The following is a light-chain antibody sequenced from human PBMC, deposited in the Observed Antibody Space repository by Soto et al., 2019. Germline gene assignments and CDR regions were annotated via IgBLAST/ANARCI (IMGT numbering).Light chain of an antibody. CDR3: QQYGSSPLT. Sequence: EIVLTQSPGPPSLSRGERATLSRRASQSVTSSHLAWYQQKPGQAPRLLIYGASSRATGIPDRFSGSGTGTDFTLTISRLEPEDFAVYYCQQYGSSPLTFGGGTKVVIK. V-gene: IGKV3-20*01. CDR1: QSVTSSH. J-gene: IGKJ4*01. CDR2: GAS.